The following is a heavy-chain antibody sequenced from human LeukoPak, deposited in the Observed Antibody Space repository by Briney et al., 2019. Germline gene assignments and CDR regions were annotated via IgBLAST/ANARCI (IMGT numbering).Heavy chain of an antibody. J-gene: IGHJ3*02. Sequence: GGSLRLSCAASGFTFSSYGMYWVRQAPGKGLEWVAFIRYDGSNKYYADSVKGRFTISRDNSKNTLYLQMNSLRSEDTAVYYCARPRGYLGRDAFDIWGQGTMVTVSS. CDR2: IRYDGSNK. D-gene: IGHD3-22*01. V-gene: IGHV3-30*02. CDR1: GFTFSSYG. CDR3: ARPRGYLGRDAFDI.